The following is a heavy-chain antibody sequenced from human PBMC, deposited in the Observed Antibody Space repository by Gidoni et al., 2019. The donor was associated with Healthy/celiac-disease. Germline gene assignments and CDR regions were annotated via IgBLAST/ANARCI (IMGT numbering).Heavy chain of an antibody. CDR3: ARHKDDTAMVTDY. CDR2: IDPSDSYT. V-gene: IGHV5-10-1*01. J-gene: IGHJ4*02. D-gene: IGHD5-18*01. CDR1: GYSFTSYW. Sequence: EVQLVQSGAEVKKPGESLRLSCKGSGYSFTSYWISWVRQMPGKGLEWMGRIDPSDSYTNYSPSFQGHVTISAYKSISTAYLQWSSLKASDTAMYYCARHKDDTAMVTDYWGQGTLVTVSS.